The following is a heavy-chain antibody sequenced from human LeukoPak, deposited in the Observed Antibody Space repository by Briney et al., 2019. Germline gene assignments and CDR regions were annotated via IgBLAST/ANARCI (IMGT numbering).Heavy chain of an antibody. CDR3: AKGEGSGWYLDAFDI. CDR1: GFTFSSYA. D-gene: IGHD6-19*01. CDR2: ISWNSGSI. J-gene: IGHJ3*02. Sequence: PGGSLRLSCAASGFTFSSYAMHWVRQAPGKGLEWVSGISWNSGSIGYADSVKGRFTISRDNAKNSLYLQMNSLRAEDTALYYCAKGEGSGWYLDAFDIWGQGTMVTVSS. V-gene: IGHV3-9*01.